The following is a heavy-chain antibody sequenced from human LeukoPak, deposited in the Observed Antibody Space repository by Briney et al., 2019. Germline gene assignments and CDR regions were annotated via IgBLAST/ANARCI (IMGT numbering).Heavy chain of an antibody. CDR1: GGSISSGGYY. Sequence: SETLSLTCTVSGGSISSGGYYWSWIRQHPGKGLEWIGVIYGSGSTYYKSSLKSRVTISVDTSKNQFSLKLTSVTAADTAVYYCARWGFTRYCSGGSCYGGDYWGQGTLVTVSS. J-gene: IGHJ4*02. D-gene: IGHD2-15*01. CDR2: IYGSGST. CDR3: ARWGFTRYCSGGSCYGGDY. V-gene: IGHV4-31*03.